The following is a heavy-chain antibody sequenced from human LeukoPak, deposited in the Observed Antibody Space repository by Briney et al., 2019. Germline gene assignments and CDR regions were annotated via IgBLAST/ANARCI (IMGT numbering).Heavy chain of an antibody. Sequence: ASVKVSCKASGYTFTGYYMHWVPQAPGQGLEWMGWINPNSGGTNYAQKFQGRVTMTRDTSISTAYMELSRLRSDDTAVYYCAREVGGSGSGSYDYWGQGTLVTVSS. D-gene: IGHD3-10*01. J-gene: IGHJ4*02. CDR3: AREVGGSGSGSYDY. CDR2: INPNSGGT. V-gene: IGHV1-2*02. CDR1: GYTFTGYY.